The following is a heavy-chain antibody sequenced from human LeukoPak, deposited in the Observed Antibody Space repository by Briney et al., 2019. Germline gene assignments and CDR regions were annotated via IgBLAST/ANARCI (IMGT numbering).Heavy chain of an antibody. CDR1: GFTFRSYA. Sequence: PGRSLRLSCAASGFTFRSYAMHWVRQAPGKGLEWVAVISYDGSNKYYADSVKGRFSISRDNSKNTLYLQMNSLRAEDTAVYYCARAAMVRGVTDLFKAHFDYWGQGTLVTVSS. J-gene: IGHJ4*02. V-gene: IGHV3-30-3*01. CDR2: ISYDGSNK. D-gene: IGHD3-10*01. CDR3: ARAAMVRGVTDLFKAHFDY.